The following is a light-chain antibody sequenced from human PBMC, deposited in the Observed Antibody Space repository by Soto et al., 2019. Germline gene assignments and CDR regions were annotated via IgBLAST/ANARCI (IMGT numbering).Light chain of an antibody. Sequence: EIVMTQSPATLSVSPGERATLSCRASQSVSSNLAWFQQKPGQAPRLLIYGASTRATGIPARFSGGGSGTDFTLTISSLQSEDFAVYYCQQYNNWPPLTFGGGTKVEI. J-gene: IGKJ4*01. CDR3: QQYNNWPPLT. CDR1: QSVSSN. CDR2: GAS. V-gene: IGKV3-15*01.